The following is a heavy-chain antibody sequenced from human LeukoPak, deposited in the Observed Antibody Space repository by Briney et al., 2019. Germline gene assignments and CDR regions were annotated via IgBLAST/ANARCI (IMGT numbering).Heavy chain of an antibody. CDR3: ARHSSTWYYFDY. Sequence: GGSLRLSCAASGFTFNSYEMNWVRQAPGKGPEWLSYISTSGCFIYYADSVKGRFTISRDNAKKSLYLQVNSLRAEDTAVYYCARHSSTWYYFDYWGQGTLVTVSS. CDR2: ISTSGCFI. CDR1: GFTFNSYE. V-gene: IGHV3-48*03. J-gene: IGHJ4*02. D-gene: IGHD6-13*01.